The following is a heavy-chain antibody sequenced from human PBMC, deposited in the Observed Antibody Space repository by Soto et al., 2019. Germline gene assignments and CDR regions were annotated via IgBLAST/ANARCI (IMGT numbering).Heavy chain of an antibody. CDR1: GYSFTTYW. J-gene: IGHJ6*03. D-gene: IGHD6-13*01. V-gene: IGHV5-51*01. Sequence: GESLKISCEGSGYSFTTYWIGWVRQMPGKGLEWMGSIYPGDSDTRYSPSFQGQVIISADKSISTAYLQWSSLKASDTAMYYCAKAAAVSDYYYYMDVWGKGTTVTVSS. CDR3: AKAAAVSDYYYYMDV. CDR2: IYPGDSDT.